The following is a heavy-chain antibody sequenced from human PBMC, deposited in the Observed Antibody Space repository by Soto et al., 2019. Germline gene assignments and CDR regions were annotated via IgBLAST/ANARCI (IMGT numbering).Heavy chain of an antibody. Sequence: QPGGSLRLSCAASGFTVSSNYMSWVRQAPGKGLEWVSVIYSGGSTYYADSVKGRFTISRDNSKNTLYLQMNSLRAEDTAVYYCARERYYYDSSGYPFPMDVWGQGTTVTV. J-gene: IGHJ6*02. CDR1: GFTVSSNY. V-gene: IGHV3-66*01. CDR2: IYSGGST. D-gene: IGHD3-22*01. CDR3: ARERYYYDSSGYPFPMDV.